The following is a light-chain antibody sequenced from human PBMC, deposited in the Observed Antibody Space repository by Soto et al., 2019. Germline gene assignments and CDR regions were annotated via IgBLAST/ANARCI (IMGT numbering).Light chain of an antibody. CDR1: QSVSSS. CDR2: DAS. CDR3: HQRQYWPPIT. Sequence: EILLTQYPGTLSLSPGERATLSCGASQSVSSSLAWYQQKPGQAPRLLISDASNRATGIPASFSGSGSGTDFTLTISSLETEDFAVYYCHQRQYWPPITFGQGTRLEIK. V-gene: IGKV3-11*01. J-gene: IGKJ5*01.